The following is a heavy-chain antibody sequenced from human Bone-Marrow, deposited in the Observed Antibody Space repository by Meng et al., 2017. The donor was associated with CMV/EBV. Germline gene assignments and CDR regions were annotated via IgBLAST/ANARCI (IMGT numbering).Heavy chain of an antibody. CDR3: ERLTISGFDP. CDR1: GGSFSGYY. D-gene: IGHD4/OR15-4a*01. V-gene: IGHV4-34*01. CDR2: ISHSGNT. Sequence: SETLSLTCTVYGGSFSGYYWNWIGQPPGKGLEWIGEISHSGNTNFNPSLKSRVTISVDTSKNQFSLKLNSVTAADTAVYYCERLTISGFDPWGQGTLVTVSS. J-gene: IGHJ5*02.